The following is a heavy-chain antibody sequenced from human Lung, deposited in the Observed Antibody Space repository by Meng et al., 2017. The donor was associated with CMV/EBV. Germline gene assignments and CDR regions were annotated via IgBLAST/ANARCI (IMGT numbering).Heavy chain of an antibody. J-gene: IGHJ4*02. CDR2: INEAGSVK. Sequence: GGSLRLSCAASGFTFTNYWMTWVRKAPGKGLEWVGNINEAGSVKHYVDSVKGRFTMSRDNAKNSVYLQMNGLRADDTAVYFCAREYWGPDYWGQGTLVTVSS. CDR3: AREYWGPDY. CDR1: GFTFTNYW. V-gene: IGHV3-7*01. D-gene: IGHD7-27*01.